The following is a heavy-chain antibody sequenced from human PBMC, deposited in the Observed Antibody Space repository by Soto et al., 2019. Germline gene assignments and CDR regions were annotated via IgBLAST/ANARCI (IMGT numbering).Heavy chain of an antibody. D-gene: IGHD5-12*01. CDR2: ISAYNGNT. V-gene: IGHV1-18*04. CDR1: GYTFTSYG. CDR3: ARDWIYEAPQYYFDY. Sequence: ASVKVSCKASGYTFTSYGISWVRQAPGQGLEWMGWISAYNGNTNYAQKLQGRVTMTTDTSTSTAYMELRSLRSDDTAVYYCARDWIYEAPQYYFDYWGQGTMVTVSS. J-gene: IGHJ4*02.